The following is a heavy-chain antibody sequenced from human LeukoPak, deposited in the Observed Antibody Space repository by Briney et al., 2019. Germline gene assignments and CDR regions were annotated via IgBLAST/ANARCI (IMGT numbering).Heavy chain of an antibody. Sequence: GGSLRLSCAASRFTFSSYAMSWVRQAPGKGLEWVSTISGSGGRTNYADSVKGRFTISRDNSKNTLYLQMNSLRAEDTAVYYCARQLGFGDLSRWDAFDIWGQGTMVTVSS. D-gene: IGHD3-10*01. J-gene: IGHJ3*02. CDR1: RFTFSSYA. V-gene: IGHV3-23*01. CDR3: ARQLGFGDLSRWDAFDI. CDR2: ISGSGGRT.